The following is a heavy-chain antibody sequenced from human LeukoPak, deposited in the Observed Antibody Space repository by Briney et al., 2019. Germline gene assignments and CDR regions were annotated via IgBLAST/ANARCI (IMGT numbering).Heavy chain of an antibody. V-gene: IGHV3-48*03. J-gene: IGHJ4*02. CDR3: ARDEGSWNYEY. CDR1: SFTFSQYE. Sequence: GGSLRLSCAGSSFTFSQYEMNWVRQAPGKGLEWISYISTSSTTIYYADSVKGRFTISRDDAKNSLYLQMNSLRAEDTAVYYCARDEGSWNYEYWGQGTLVTVSS. CDR2: ISTSSTTI. D-gene: IGHD1-7*01.